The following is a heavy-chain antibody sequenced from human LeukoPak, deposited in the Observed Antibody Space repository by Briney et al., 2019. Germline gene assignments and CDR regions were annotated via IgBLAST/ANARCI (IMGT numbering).Heavy chain of an antibody. CDR3: VRPGLGWGLFS. CDR1: GFSINTHW. J-gene: IGHJ5*02. CDR2: INRGGGGE. D-gene: IGHD6-19*01. Sequence: GGSLRLSCVASGFSINTHWMTWVRQAPGKGLEWVANINRGGGGERYVDSVRGRFTISRDNAKNSLFLQMDNLRAEDTAVYYCVRPGLGWGLFSWGQGTLVTVSS. V-gene: IGHV3-7*01.